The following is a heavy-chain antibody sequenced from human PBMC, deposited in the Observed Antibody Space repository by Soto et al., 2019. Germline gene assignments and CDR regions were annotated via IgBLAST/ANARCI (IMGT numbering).Heavy chain of an antibody. V-gene: IGHV4-39*01. D-gene: IGHD3-10*01. CDR1: GGSISSSSYY. CDR3: ARRVAEGLLWFGELSDYGMDV. CDR2: IYYSGST. J-gene: IGHJ6*02. Sequence: SETLSLTCTVSGGSISSSSYYWGWIRQPPGKGLEWIGSIYYSGSTYYNPSLKSRVTISVDTSKNQFSLKLSSVTAADTAVYYCARRVAEGLLWFGELSDYGMDVWRQGTTVTVSS.